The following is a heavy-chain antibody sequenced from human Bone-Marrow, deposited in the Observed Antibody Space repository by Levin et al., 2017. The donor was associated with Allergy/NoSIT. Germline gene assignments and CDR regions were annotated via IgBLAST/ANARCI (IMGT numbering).Heavy chain of an antibody. CDR2: IGTAADS. V-gene: IGHV3-13*04. Sequence: GGSLRLSCAASGFTFSSYDMHWVRQATGRGLEWVSAIGTAADSYYSGSVKGRFTVSRDNAKNSFYLHMNSLRAGDTAGYYCARVALPRYCTSTSCYDSGYYFDYWGQGTLVTVSS. J-gene: IGHJ4*02. D-gene: IGHD2-2*01. CDR1: GFTFSSYD. CDR3: ARVALPRYCTSTSCYDSGYYFDY.